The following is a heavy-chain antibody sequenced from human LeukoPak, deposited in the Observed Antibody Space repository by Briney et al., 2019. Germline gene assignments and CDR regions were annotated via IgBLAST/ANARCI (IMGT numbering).Heavy chain of an antibody. D-gene: IGHD5-12*01. J-gene: IGHJ4*02. CDR2: TSGSGGDT. V-gene: IGHV3-23*01. CDR1: GFTLRSYD. Sequence: GGSLRLSCAASGFTLRSYDMSWVRQAPGKGLEWVAATSGSGGDTYYADSVKGRFTISRDNSKNTLYLQMNSLRAEDTAVYYCAKEYSGYDFDYWGQGTLVTVSS. CDR3: AKEYSGYDFDY.